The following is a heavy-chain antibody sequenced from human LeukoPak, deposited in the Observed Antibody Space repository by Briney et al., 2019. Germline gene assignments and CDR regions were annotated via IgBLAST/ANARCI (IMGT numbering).Heavy chain of an antibody. D-gene: IGHD2-2*01. CDR3: ARDFQLDYFDY. V-gene: IGHV1-69*13. CDR1: GGTFSSYA. J-gene: IGHJ4*02. CDR2: IIPIFGTA. Sequence: ASVKVSCKASGGTFSSYAISWVRQAPGQGLEWMGGIIPIFGTANYAQKFQGRVTITADESTSTAYLELRSLRSDDTAVYYCARDFQLDYFDYWGQGTLVTVSS.